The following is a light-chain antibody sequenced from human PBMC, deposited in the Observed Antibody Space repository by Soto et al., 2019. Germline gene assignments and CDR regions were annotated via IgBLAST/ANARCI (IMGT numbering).Light chain of an antibody. CDR2: DAS. CDR3: QQYNNWPPA. J-gene: IGKJ1*01. V-gene: IGKV3D-15*01. Sequence: EIVLTQSPVTLSLSPGEGATLSCRASQSVSSYLAWYQQKPGQAPRLXIYDASNRATGTPARFSGSGSGTEFTLTISSLQSEDFAVYYCQQYNNWPPAFGQGTKVDIK. CDR1: QSVSSY.